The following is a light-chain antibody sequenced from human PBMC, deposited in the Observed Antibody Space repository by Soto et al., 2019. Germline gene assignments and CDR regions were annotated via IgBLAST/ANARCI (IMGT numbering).Light chain of an antibody. CDR3: QHYNSYSEA. CDR1: LAMSSW. CDR2: MAS. V-gene: IGKV1-5*03. Sequence: DIQMTQSPSTLSESVVDRVTITCRASLAMSSWLCWDQQKPGKALKLLIYMASTLKSEVPSRFSGSGSGTEFTLTICRLQPEDFATYNCQHYNSYSEAFGQGTKVDI. J-gene: IGKJ1*01.